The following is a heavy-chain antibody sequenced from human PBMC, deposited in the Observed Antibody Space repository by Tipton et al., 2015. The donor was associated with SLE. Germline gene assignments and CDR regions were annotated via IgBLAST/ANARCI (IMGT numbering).Heavy chain of an antibody. Sequence: TLSLTCTVSGGSISSNSDYWGWIRQPPGKGLEWIGSNYYSGSTYNNPSLKSRVIISVDTSKNQFSLKLSSVTAADTAVYYCAREGIAAAGTLDYWGQGTLVTVSS. CDR3: AREGIAAAGTLDY. CDR1: GGSISSNSDY. CDR2: NYYSGST. J-gene: IGHJ4*02. D-gene: IGHD6-13*01. V-gene: IGHV4-39*07.